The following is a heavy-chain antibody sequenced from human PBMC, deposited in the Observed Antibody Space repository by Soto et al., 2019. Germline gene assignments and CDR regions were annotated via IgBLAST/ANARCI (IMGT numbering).Heavy chain of an antibody. D-gene: IGHD6-19*01. Sequence: EILSLTCAVSGYSLSSGYDLGWIQQPPGKGLEGIGSIYHSGSTYYHPSLKSRVTISVETSKNQFSLKLSSVTAADTAVYYCARDRGDEEQWLSPELTYYFDYWGQGTPVNVSA. CDR2: IYHSGST. J-gene: IGHJ4*02. V-gene: IGHV4-38-2*02. CDR1: GYSLSSGYD. CDR3: ARDRGDEEQWLSPELTYYFDY.